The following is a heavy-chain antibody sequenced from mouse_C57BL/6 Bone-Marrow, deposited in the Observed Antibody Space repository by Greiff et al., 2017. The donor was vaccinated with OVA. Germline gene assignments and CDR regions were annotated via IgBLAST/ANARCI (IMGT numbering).Heavy chain of an antibody. CDR3: ARGYYYGSSYYFDD. CDR2: IYPRSGNT. J-gene: IGHJ2*01. D-gene: IGHD1-1*01. CDR1: GYTFTSYG. Sequence: QVQLQQSGAELARPGASVKLSCKASGYTFTSYGIRWVKQRPGQGLAWIGEIYPRSGNTYYTEKFKGKATLTADKSSSTAYLELRSLTSEDSAVYFRARGYYYGSSYYFDDWGQGTTLTVSS. V-gene: IGHV1-81*01.